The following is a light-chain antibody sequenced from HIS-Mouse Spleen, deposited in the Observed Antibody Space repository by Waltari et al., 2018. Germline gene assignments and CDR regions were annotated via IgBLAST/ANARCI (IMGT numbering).Light chain of an antibody. J-gene: IGLJ2*01. CDR2: EGS. V-gene: IGLV2-23*01. Sequence: QSALTPPASVSGSPGQSITISCTGTSSDVGSYNLVSWYQQHPDEAPKRMIFEGSTRPSGFSNRFSGSKSGTTASLTLSGLQAEDEADYYCCSYAGSVVFGVGTKLTVL. CDR1: SSDVGSYNL. CDR3: CSYAGSVV.